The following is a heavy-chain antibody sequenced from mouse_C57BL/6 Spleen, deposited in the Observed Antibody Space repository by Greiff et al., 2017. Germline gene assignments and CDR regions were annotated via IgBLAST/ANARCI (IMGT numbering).Heavy chain of an antibody. J-gene: IGHJ1*03. Sequence: EVHLVESEGGLVQPGSSMKLSCTASGFTFSDYSMAWVRQVPEKGLEWVANINYDGSSTYYLDSLKSRFIISRDNAKNILYLQMSSLKSEDTATYYCAREGLRRYFGVWGTWTTVTVSS. CDR3: AREGLRRYFGV. CDR2: INYDGSST. CDR1: GFTFSDYS. V-gene: IGHV5-16*01. D-gene: IGHD1-2*01.